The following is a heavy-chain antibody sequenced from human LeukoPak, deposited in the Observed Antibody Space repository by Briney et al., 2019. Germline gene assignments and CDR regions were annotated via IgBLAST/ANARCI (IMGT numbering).Heavy chain of an antibody. CDR1: GFTFSSYS. CDR2: ISSSSSYI. D-gene: IGHD3-10*01. CDR3: AGSYGSGSPFDY. J-gene: IGHJ4*02. Sequence: GGSLRLSCAASGFTFSSYSMNWVRQAPGEGLEWVSSISSSSSYIYYADSVKGRFTISRDNAKNSLYLQMNSLRAEDTAVYYCAGSYGSGSPFDYWGQGTLVTVSS. V-gene: IGHV3-21*01.